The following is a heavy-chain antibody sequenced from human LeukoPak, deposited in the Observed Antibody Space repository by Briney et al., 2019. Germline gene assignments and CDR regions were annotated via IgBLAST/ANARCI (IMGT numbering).Heavy chain of an antibody. CDR1: GYTFTSYE. J-gene: IGHJ4*02. V-gene: IGHV1-8*01. Sequence: APVKVSCKTSGYTFTSYEINWVRQATGQGLEWMGWMNSKSGNTGYGQKFQGRVTMTRNTSISTAYMELSSLRSEDTAVYYCATSRPPYDSSGYDYWGQGTLVTVSS. CDR2: MNSKSGNT. CDR3: ATSRPPYDSSGYDY. D-gene: IGHD3-22*01.